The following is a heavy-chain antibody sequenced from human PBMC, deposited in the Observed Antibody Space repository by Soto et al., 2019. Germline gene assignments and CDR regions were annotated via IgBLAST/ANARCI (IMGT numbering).Heavy chain of an antibody. J-gene: IGHJ4*01. CDR2: IFYTGGT. CDR1: GVSISSCLYY. V-gene: IGHV4-39*01. Sequence: SDALSLTCTVSGVSISSCLYYWVLVRQPPGKGLEWIGNIFYTGGTLYNPSLKSRVTMSMDTSKNQYSLRLSSVTAADTAVYYCAAHQTATGDWGQGTLVTVSS. CDR3: AAHQTATGD. D-gene: IGHD1-7*01.